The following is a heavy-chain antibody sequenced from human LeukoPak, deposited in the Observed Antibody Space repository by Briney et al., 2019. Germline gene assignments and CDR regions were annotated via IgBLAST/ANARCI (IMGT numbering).Heavy chain of an antibody. V-gene: IGHV3-53*01. J-gene: IGHJ6*03. CDR3: ARDGRQPLSYYYMDV. CDR2: IYSGGST. D-gene: IGHD1-14*01. Sequence: GGSLRLSCAASGFTVSSNYMSWLRQAPGKGLEWVSVIYSGGSTYYADSVKGRFTISRDNSKNTLYLQMNSLRAEDTAVYYCARDGRQPLSYYYMDVWGKGTTVTVSS. CDR1: GFTVSSNY.